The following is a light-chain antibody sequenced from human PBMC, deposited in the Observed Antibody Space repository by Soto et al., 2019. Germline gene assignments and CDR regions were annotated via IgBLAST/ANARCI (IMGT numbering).Light chain of an antibody. V-gene: IGKV4-1*01. CDR1: QSLLWSPNNKNY. CDR3: KQNNRFPEP. Sequence: DVVMTQSPDSLAVSLGERATIKCKSGQSLLWSPNNKNYLAWYQQKPGKPPKLLISWASTRESGVPDRFSGSGSKTNFPLTIRALQAEELEVYNVKQNNRFPEPFARGTRLETK. CDR2: WAS. J-gene: IGKJ2*01.